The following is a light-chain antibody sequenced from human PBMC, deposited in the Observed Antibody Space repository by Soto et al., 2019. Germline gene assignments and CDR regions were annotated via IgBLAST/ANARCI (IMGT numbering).Light chain of an antibody. V-gene: IGLV1-40*01. CDR3: QSYDSSLSVS. Sequence: QPVLTQPPSVSGAPGQRVTISCTGSSSNIGAGYDVHWYQQFPGTAPKLLIYGYNNRPSGVPDRFSGSKSGTSASLAITGLQAEDEADYYCQSYDSSLSVSFGGGTKLTVL. J-gene: IGLJ2*01. CDR2: GYN. CDR1: SSNIGAGYD.